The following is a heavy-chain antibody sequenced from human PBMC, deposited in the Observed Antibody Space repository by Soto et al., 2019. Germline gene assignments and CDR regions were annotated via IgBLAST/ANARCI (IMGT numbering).Heavy chain of an antibody. CDR3: ARAMEIAAPAPVYYFDY. D-gene: IGHD6-13*01. CDR1: GGTFSSYA. Sequence: QVQLVQSGAEVKKPGSSAKVSCKASGGTFSSYAISWVRQAPGQGLEWMGGIIPIFGTANYAQKFQGRVTITADESTSTAYMELSSLRSEDTAVYYCARAMEIAAPAPVYYFDYWGQGTLVTVSS. J-gene: IGHJ4*02. CDR2: IIPIFGTA. V-gene: IGHV1-69*01.